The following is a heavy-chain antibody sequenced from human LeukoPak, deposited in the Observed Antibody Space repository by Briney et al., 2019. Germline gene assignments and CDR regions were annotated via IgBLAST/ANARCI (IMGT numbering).Heavy chain of an antibody. J-gene: IGHJ4*02. CDR1: GFTFRSYW. D-gene: IGHD2-2*01. V-gene: IGHV3-30*03. CDR2: ISYDGSNK. Sequence: PGGSLRLSCAGSGFTFRSYWMSWVRQAPGKGLEWVAVISYDGSNKYYADSVKGRFTISRDNSKNTLYLQMNSLRAEDTAVYYCARDSRDCSSTSCYSDYWGQGTLVTVSS. CDR3: ARDSRDCSSTSCYSDY.